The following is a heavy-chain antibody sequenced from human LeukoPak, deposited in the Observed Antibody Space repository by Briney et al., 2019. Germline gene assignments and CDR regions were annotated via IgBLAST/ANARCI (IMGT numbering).Heavy chain of an antibody. CDR1: GFIFSNYA. D-gene: IGHD6-19*01. CDR3: TTPGGSGWHPLVY. Sequence: PGRSLRLSCAASGFIFSNYAMHWVRQAPDKGLEWVALISYDGSDKYYRDSVRGRFTVSRDNSGNTLYLQMNSLRPEDTAVYYCTTPGGSGWHPLVYWDQGTLVTVSS. CDR2: ISYDGSDK. J-gene: IGHJ4*02. V-gene: IGHV3-30*03.